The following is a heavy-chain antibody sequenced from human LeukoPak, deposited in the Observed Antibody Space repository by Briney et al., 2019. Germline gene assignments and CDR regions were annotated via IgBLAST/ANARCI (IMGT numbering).Heavy chain of an antibody. CDR3: GRGSGSRGVDY. D-gene: IGHD6-13*01. J-gene: IGHJ4*02. Sequence: SQTLSLTCAISGDSVSNNSVVWNWIRQSPSRGLEWLARTYYRSKWFNDYAISVKSLITINPDTSKNQFSLQLNSVTPEDTAVYYCGRGSGSRGVDYWGQGTLVTVSS. V-gene: IGHV6-1*01. CDR1: GDSVSNNSVV. CDR2: TYYRSKWFN.